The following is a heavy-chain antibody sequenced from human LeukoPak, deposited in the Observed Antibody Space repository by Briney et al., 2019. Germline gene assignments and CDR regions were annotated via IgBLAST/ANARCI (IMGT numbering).Heavy chain of an antibody. CDR1: GGTLTSYA. V-gene: IGHV1-69*13. CDR3: ARDGYDKYYFDY. J-gene: IGHJ4*02. D-gene: IGHD5-12*01. Sequence: ASVKVSCKASGGTLTSYAISWVGEAPGQGLEWMGVIIPIFCTANYAQKFQGRVTITADESTSTAYMELSSLRSEDTAVYYCARDGYDKYYFDYWGQGTLVTVSS. CDR2: IIPIFCTA.